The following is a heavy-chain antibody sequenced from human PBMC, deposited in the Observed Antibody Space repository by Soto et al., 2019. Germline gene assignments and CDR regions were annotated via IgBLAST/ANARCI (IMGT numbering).Heavy chain of an antibody. J-gene: IGHJ6*02. Sequence: ASVKVSCKSSGYTFTRYAMHWVRQAPGQRLEWMGWINAGYGHTKYSQNFQGRVTITRDTSANTVYMELNSLRSEDTAVYYCARKKIVSVNSPSQYYYYAMDVWGQGTTVTSP. CDR2: INAGYGHT. CDR1: GYTFTRYA. D-gene: IGHD1-7*01. V-gene: IGHV1-3*01. CDR3: ARKKIVSVNSPSQYYYYAMDV.